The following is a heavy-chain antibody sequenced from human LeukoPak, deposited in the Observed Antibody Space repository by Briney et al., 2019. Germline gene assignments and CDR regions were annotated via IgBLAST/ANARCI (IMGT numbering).Heavy chain of an antibody. CDR1: GFTFNNYA. CDR3: AKDQQLQPFHY. D-gene: IGHD2-2*01. CDR2: IDGGGDAT. J-gene: IGHJ4*02. Sequence: PGGSLRLSCAASGFTFNNYAMGWVRQPPGKGLEWLSAIDGGGDATKYADSVKGRFTISRDNSKNTLSLQMNSLRVEDTSVYYCAKDQQLQPFHYWGQGTLVTVSS. V-gene: IGHV3-23*01.